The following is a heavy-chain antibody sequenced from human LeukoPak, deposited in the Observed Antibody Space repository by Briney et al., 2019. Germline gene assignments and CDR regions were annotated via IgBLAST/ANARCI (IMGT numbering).Heavy chain of an antibody. CDR1: GFMFSNYW. CDR2: IKQDGSEK. J-gene: IGHJ5*02. D-gene: IGHD6-13*01. CDR3: AREISSWYRTEGRFDP. Sequence: GGSLRLSCAASGFMFSNYWMTWVRQAPGKGLEWVANIKQDGSEKYYVDSVTGRFTISRDNTKNSLYLQMNSLRAEDTAVYYCAREISSWYRTEGRFDPWGQGTLATVSS. V-gene: IGHV3-7*01.